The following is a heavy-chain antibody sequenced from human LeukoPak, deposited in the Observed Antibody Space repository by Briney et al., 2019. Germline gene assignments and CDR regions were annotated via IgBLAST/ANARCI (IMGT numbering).Heavy chain of an antibody. CDR3: ARVAPGYALYYYYYMDV. CDR1: GFTVSSNY. J-gene: IGHJ6*03. Sequence: GGSLRLSCAASGFTVSSNYMSWVRQAPGKGLEWVSVIYSGGSTYYADSVKGRFTISRDNSKNTLYLQMNSLRAEDTAVYYCARVAPGYALYYYYYMDVWGKGTTVTISS. CDR2: IYSGGST. D-gene: IGHD2-15*01. V-gene: IGHV3-53*01.